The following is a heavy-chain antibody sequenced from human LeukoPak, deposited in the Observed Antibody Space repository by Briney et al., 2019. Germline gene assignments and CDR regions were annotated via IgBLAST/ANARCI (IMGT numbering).Heavy chain of an antibody. CDR2: IYYSGST. CDR3: ARGSSSSGVGDY. Sequence: SETLSLTCSVSGGSISSYYWSWIRQPPGKGLEWIGYIYYSGSTNYNPSLKSRVTISVDTSKNQFSLKLSSVTAADTAVYYCARGSSSSGVGDYWGQGTLVTVSS. J-gene: IGHJ4*02. V-gene: IGHV4-59*12. D-gene: IGHD6-13*01. CDR1: GGSISSYY.